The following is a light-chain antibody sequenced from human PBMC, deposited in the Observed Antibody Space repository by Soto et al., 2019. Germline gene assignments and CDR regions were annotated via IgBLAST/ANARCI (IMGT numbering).Light chain of an antibody. Sequence: QSVLTQPPSASGTPGQKVTISCSGSSSNIGSNTVNWYQQLPGTAPTLLIYSNNQRPSAVPDRFSGSESGTSASLAISGLQSEDEADYYCAAWDYSLNGRWVFGGGTKLTVL. CDR2: SNN. V-gene: IGLV1-44*01. CDR3: AAWDYSLNGRWV. J-gene: IGLJ3*02. CDR1: SSNIGSNT.